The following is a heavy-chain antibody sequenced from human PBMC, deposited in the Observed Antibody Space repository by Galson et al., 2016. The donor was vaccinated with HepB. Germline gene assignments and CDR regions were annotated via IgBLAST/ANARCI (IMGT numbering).Heavy chain of an antibody. CDR3: ARGGLLFLNWLSDEYYH. J-gene: IGHJ1*01. Sequence: SETLSLTCAVQGGSFSGYYWNWIRQTPGKGFEWIGEINHGGSTNYNPSLKSRVTISIDTSRNQFSLNLTSVTAADHAVYYCARGGLLFLNWLSDEYYHWGQGTLVTVSS. CDR1: GGSFSGYY. V-gene: IGHV4-34*01. D-gene: IGHD3-3*01. CDR2: INHGGST.